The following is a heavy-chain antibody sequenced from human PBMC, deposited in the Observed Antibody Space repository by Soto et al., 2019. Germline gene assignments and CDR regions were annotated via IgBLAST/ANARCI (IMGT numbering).Heavy chain of an antibody. CDR1: GGTFSSYA. Sequence: QVQMVQSGAEVQKSGSSVKVSCKASGGTFSSYAISWVRQAPGQGLEWMGGLIPILGRPNYAERFQGRVTVTAEEATSPAHMELYSLRSEDSAWYYCARDGAPYCPSECYLAEWGQGTLVTGAS. CDR2: LIPILGRP. D-gene: IGHD2-21*01. J-gene: IGHJ4*02. CDR3: ARDGAPYCPSECYLAE. V-gene: IGHV1-69*12.